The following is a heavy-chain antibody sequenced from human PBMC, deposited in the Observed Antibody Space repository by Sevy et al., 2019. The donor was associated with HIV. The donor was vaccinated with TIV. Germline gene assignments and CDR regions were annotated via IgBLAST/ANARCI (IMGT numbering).Heavy chain of an antibody. V-gene: IGHV3-48*02. J-gene: IGHJ5*02. D-gene: IGHD3-10*01. CDR2: ISSSTI. CDR1: GFTFSSYS. CDR3: AREYYGSGSYEHFDP. Sequence: GGSLRLSCAASGFTFSSYSMNWVRQAPGKGLEWVSYISSSTIYYADSVKGRFTISRDNAKNSLYLQMNSLRDEDTAVYYCAREYYGSGSYEHFDPWGQGTLVTVSS.